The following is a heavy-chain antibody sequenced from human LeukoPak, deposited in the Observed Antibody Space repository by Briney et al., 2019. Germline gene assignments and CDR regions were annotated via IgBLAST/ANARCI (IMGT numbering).Heavy chain of an antibody. D-gene: IGHD1-7*01. J-gene: IGHJ6*02. V-gene: IGHV4-59*01. Sequence: IYYSGSTNYNPSLKSRVTISVDTSKNQFSLKLSSMTAADTAVYYCARVGRTTADYYYYGMDVWGQGTTVTVSS. CDR3: ARVGRTTADYYYYGMDV. CDR2: IYYSGST.